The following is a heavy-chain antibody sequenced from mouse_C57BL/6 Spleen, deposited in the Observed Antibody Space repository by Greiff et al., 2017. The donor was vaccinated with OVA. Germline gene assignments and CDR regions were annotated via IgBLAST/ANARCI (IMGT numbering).Heavy chain of an antibody. CDR1: GYAFSSYW. V-gene: IGHV1-80*01. CDR2: IYPGDGDT. CDR3: ARSYGNYPFDY. J-gene: IGHJ2*01. Sequence: VQGVESGAELVKPGASVKISCKASGYAFSSYWMNWVKQRPGKGLEWIGQIYPGDGDTNYNGKFKGKATLTADKSSSTAYMQLSSLTSEDSAVYFCARSYGNYPFDYWGQGTTLTVSS. D-gene: IGHD2-1*01.